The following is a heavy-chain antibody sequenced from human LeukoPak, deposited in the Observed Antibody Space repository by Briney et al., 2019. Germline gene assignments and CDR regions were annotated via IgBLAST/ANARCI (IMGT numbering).Heavy chain of an antibody. CDR3: ARPGHSYYYMDV. CDR1: GGSISSSSYY. Sequence: PSETLSHTCTVSGGSISSSSYYWGWIRQPPGKGLEWIGTIYYSGTTYYNPSLKSRVTISADTSKNHFSLKLSSVTAADTAVYYCARPGHSYYYMDVWGKGTTVTVSS. CDR2: IYYSGTT. J-gene: IGHJ6*03. V-gene: IGHV4-39*02. D-gene: IGHD1-1*01.